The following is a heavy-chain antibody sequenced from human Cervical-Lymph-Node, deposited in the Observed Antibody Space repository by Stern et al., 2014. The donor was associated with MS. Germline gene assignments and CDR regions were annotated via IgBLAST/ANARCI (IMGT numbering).Heavy chain of an antibody. CDR2: IRSKANSYAT. D-gene: IGHD6-6*01. J-gene: IGHJ4*02. Sequence: EVQLVESGGGLVQPGGSVKLSCAASGFTFSGSAMHWVRQTSGRGLEWVGRIRSKANSYATTYAASVTGRFTISRDDSKNTAYLQMNSLKTEDTAVYYCSRHLEVSSSSSAPYFDYWGQGTLVTVSS. V-gene: IGHV3-73*01. CDR3: SRHLEVSSSSSAPYFDY. CDR1: GFTFSGSA.